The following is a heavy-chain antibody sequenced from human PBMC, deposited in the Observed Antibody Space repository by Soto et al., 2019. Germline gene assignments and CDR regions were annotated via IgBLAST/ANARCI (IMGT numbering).Heavy chain of an antibody. Sequence: SETLSLTCTVAGGSISSYYWSWIRQPPGKGLEWIGYIYYSGSTNYNPSLKSRVTISVDTSKNQFSLKLSSVTAADTAVYYCARHREGYYDSSGYSNWFDPWGQGTLVTVSS. J-gene: IGHJ5*02. D-gene: IGHD3-22*01. CDR1: GGSISSYY. V-gene: IGHV4-59*08. CDR2: IYYSGST. CDR3: ARHREGYYDSSGYSNWFDP.